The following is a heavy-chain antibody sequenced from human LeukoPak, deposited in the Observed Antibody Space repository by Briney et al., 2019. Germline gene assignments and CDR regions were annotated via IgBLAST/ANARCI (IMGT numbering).Heavy chain of an antibody. J-gene: IGHJ4*02. Sequence: PGGSLRLSCAASGFTFSSYAMSWVRQAPGKGLEWVSAISGSGGSTYYADSVKGRFTISRDNSKNTLYLQMNSLRAEDTAVYYCARAHSSSWYDGSFDYWGQGTLVTVSS. CDR2: ISGSGGST. D-gene: IGHD6-13*01. CDR3: ARAHSSSWYDGSFDY. CDR1: GFTFSSYA. V-gene: IGHV3-23*01.